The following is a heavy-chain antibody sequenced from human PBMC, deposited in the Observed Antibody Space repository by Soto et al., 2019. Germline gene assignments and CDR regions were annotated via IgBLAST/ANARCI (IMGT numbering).Heavy chain of an antibody. D-gene: IGHD3-22*01. CDR1: GGSISSGNYY. J-gene: IGHJ1*01. CDR3: AHTRAIVVIVAEDEYFQH. V-gene: IGHV4-30-4*01. Sequence: PSETLSLTCTVSGGSISSGNYYWSWIRQPPGKGLEWIGFISYSGTTHYSASLRSRVSISVDTSKNQFSLDLSSVTAADTATYYCAHTRAIVVIVAEDEYFQHWGQGTLVTVSS. CDR2: ISYSGTT.